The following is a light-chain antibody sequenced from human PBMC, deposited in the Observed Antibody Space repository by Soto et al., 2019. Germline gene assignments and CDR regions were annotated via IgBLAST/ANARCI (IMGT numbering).Light chain of an antibody. J-gene: IGKJ3*01. V-gene: IGKV4-1*01. Sequence: DIVMTQSPDSLAVSLGERATINCKSSQSVLYSSNNKNYLAWYQQKPGQPPKLLIYWASTRESGVPDRVSGSGSGTDVTLTISSLQAEDVAVYYCQQYYSIPFTFGPGTKVDIK. CDR2: WAS. CDR3: QQYYSIPFT. CDR1: QSVLYSSNNKNY.